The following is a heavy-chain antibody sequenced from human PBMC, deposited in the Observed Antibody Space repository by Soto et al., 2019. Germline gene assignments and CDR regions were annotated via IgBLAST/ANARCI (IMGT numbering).Heavy chain of an antibody. Sequence: ASVKVSCKASGYTFTSYGISWVRQAPGQGLEWMGWISAYNDNTNYAQKLQGRVTMTTDTSTSTAYMELRSLRSDDTAVYYCARDSEDIVVVPAPEAFDIWGQGTMVTVSS. CDR1: GYTFTSYG. V-gene: IGHV1-18*01. J-gene: IGHJ3*02. CDR3: ARDSEDIVVVPAPEAFDI. CDR2: ISAYNDNT. D-gene: IGHD2-2*01.